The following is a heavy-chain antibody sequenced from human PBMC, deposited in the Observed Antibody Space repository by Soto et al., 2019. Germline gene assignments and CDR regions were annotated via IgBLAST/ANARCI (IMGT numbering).Heavy chain of an antibody. Sequence: QVPLVQSGAEVKKPGASLRFSCKASGYTFTTYDINWVRQTPGQGLEWMGWVSPHSGSTGFAQKFQGRLTMTTNTTITTAYMDLISLRSDDSAVYFCARGGYSSSWEFDFWGQGTLVTVS. J-gene: IGHJ4*02. V-gene: IGHV1-8*01. D-gene: IGHD6-6*01. CDR1: GYTFTTYD. CDR3: ARGGYSSSWEFDF. CDR2: VSPHSGST.